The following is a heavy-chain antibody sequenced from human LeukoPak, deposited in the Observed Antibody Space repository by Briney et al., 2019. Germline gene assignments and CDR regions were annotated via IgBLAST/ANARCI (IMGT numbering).Heavy chain of an antibody. CDR3: VRTEGSYYFDY. V-gene: IGHV4-59*01. D-gene: IGHD3-10*01. CDR1: GGSISSYY. CDR2: IYYSGST. J-gene: IGHJ4*02. Sequence: PSETLSLTCTVSGGSISSYYWSWIRQPPGKELEWIGYIYYSGSTNYNPSLKSRVTISVDTSKNQVSLKLSSVTAADTAVYYCVRTEGSYYFDYWGQGTLVTVSS.